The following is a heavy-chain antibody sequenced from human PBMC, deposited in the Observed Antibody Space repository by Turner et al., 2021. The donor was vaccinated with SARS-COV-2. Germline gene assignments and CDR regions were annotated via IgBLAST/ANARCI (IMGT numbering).Heavy chain of an antibody. Sequence: QVQLQQWGAGLLKPSDTMSFTCAVYGWSFSGYNWSWIRQPPGKGLEWIGEINHSGSTNYNPSLKSRVTISVDTSKNQFSLNVSSVAAAGTAVYYCARGGGYSYGALDYWGQGTLVTVSS. V-gene: IGHV4-34*01. CDR1: GWSFSGYN. J-gene: IGHJ4*02. CDR3: ARGGGYSYGALDY. CDR2: INHSGST. D-gene: IGHD5-18*01.